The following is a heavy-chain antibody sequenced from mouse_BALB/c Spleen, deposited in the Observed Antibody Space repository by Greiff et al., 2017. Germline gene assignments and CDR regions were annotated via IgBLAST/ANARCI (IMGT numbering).Heavy chain of an antibody. CDR3: ATRTGTFNYARDY. CDR1: GYTFTSYY. CDR2: INPSNGGT. V-gene: IGHV1-53*01. Sequence: VQLQQPGAELVKPGASVKLSCKASGYTFTSYYMYWVKQRPGQGLEWIGGINPSNGGTKYNEKFKGKATLTSDKSSSTAYMELSSLTSEDSAVYYCATRTGTFNYARDYWGQGTSVTVSS. J-gene: IGHJ4*01. D-gene: IGHD4-1*01.